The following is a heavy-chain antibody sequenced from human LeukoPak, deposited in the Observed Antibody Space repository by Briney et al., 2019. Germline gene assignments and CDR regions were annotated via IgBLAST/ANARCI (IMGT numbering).Heavy chain of an antibody. CDR1: GGSISSSNW. D-gene: IGHD5-18*01. J-gene: IGHJ3*02. CDR2: IYHSGST. Sequence: SGTLSLTCAVSGGSISSSNWWSWVRQPPGKGLEWIGEIYHSGSTNYNPSLKSRVTISVDKSKNQFSLKLSSVTAADTAVYYCARVSDSYGKGVDAFDILGQGTMVTVSS. V-gene: IGHV4-4*02. CDR3: ARVSDSYGKGVDAFDI.